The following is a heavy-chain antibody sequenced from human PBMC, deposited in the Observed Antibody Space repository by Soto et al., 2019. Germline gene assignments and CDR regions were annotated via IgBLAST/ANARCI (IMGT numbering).Heavy chain of an antibody. V-gene: IGHV1-18*01. CDR3: ARGDPYSSGWYFDY. CDR2: ISVYNGNT. Sequence: QVQLVQSGAEVKKPGASVKVSCKASGYTFSNYVISWVRQAPGQGLEWMGWISVYNGNTNYAQKLEGRVTMTTDTSTSTAYMELRSLRSDDTAVYYCARGDPYSSGWYFDYWGQGTLVTVSS. J-gene: IGHJ4*02. D-gene: IGHD6-19*01. CDR1: GYTFSNYV.